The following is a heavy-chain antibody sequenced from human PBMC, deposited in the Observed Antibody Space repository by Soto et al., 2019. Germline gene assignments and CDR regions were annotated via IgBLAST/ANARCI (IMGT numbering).Heavy chain of an antibody. CDR3: ARKATLTTRFDY. J-gene: IGHJ4*02. CDR2: IYYSGST. Sequence: QVQLQESGPGLVKPSQTLSLTCTVSGGSISSGGYYWSWIRQHPGKGLEWIGYIYYSGSTYYTPSLKTRVXXXVXXAKNQFSLKLSPVTAADTAVYYCARKATLTTRFDYWGQGTLVTVSS. V-gene: IGHV4-31*03. D-gene: IGHD4-17*01. CDR1: GGSISSGGYY.